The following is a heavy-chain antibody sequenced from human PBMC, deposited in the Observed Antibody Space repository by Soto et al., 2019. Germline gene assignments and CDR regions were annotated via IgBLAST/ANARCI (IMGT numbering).Heavy chain of an antibody. D-gene: IGHD6-25*01. J-gene: IGHJ4*01. CDR3: ARGLNKAALSFEY. CDR2: INWNGASA. CDR1: VFTFDNYA. Sequence: GSLRLSCTVSVFTFDNYAMSWVRQAPGKGLEWISGINWNGASAGYADSVKGRFTISRDNAKNSLYLQMNSLRAEDTALYYCARGLNKAALSFEYWGQGTLVTVSS. V-gene: IGHV3-20*04.